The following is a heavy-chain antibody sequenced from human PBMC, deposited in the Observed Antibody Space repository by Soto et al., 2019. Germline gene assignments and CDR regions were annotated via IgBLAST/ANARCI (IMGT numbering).Heavy chain of an antibody. CDR2: INPSGGIT. D-gene: IGHD6-13*01. J-gene: IGHJ6*02. CDR3: ASSPAFSSSWYGIPPDPSHGMDV. V-gene: IGHV1-46*01. Sequence: QMQLVQSGAEVKRPGASVWVSCKSSGYTFTSFYIHWVRQAPGQGLEWMGIINPSGGITNFAQRFQGRVTMTRDTSTNTHYMELSSLKSDDTAVYYCASSPAFSSSWYGIPPDPSHGMDVWGQGTTVTVS. CDR1: GYTFTSFY.